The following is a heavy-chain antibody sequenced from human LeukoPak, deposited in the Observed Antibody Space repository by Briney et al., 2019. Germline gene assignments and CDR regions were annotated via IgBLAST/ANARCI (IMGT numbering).Heavy chain of an antibody. CDR3: ARLGYSGFGVPTYFDY. CDR1: GFTFSSYA. D-gene: IGHD1-26*01. J-gene: IGHJ4*02. Sequence: PGGSLRLSCAASGFTFSSYAMSWVRQAPGKGLEWVSAISGSGGSTYYADSVKGRFTISRDNSKNTLYLQMNSLRAEDTAVYYCARLGYSGFGVPTYFDYWGQGTLVTVSS. V-gene: IGHV3-23*01. CDR2: ISGSGGST.